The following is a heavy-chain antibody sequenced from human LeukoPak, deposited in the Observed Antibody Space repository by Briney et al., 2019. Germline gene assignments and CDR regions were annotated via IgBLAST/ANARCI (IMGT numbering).Heavy chain of an antibody. Sequence: GGSLRLSCAASGFTVSSNYMSWVRQAPGKGLEWVSVIYSGGSTYYADSVKGRFTISRDNSKNTLYLQMNSLRAEDTAVYYCAKANEDFWSGYCVEYWGQGTLVTVSS. V-gene: IGHV3-53*01. CDR2: IYSGGST. D-gene: IGHD3-3*01. CDR1: GFTVSSNY. J-gene: IGHJ4*02. CDR3: AKANEDFWSGYCVEY.